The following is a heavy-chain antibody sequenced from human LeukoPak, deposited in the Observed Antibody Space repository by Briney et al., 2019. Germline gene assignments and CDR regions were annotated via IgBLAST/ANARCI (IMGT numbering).Heavy chain of an antibody. CDR2: IYTSGSA. Sequence: PSETLSLTCTVSGGSISSYYWSWIRQPAGKGLEWIGRIYTSGSANYNPSLKSRVTMSVDTSKNQFSLKLSSVTAADTAVYYCARDLVLSVSEYYFGYWGQGTLVTVSS. D-gene: IGHD2-8*02. CDR3: ARDLVLSVSEYYFGY. CDR1: GGSISSYY. V-gene: IGHV4-4*07. J-gene: IGHJ4*02.